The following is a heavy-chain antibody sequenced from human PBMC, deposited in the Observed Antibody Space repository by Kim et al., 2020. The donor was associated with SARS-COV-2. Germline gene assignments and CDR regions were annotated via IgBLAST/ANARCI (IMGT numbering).Heavy chain of an antibody. D-gene: IGHD5-18*01. CDR1: GGTFSSYA. J-gene: IGHJ6*02. Sequence: SVKVSCKASGGTFSSYAISWVRQAPGQGLEWMGGIIPIFGTANYAQKFQGRVTITADESTSTAYMELSSLRSEDTAVYYCARDGYSYGYLLYGMDVWGQGTTVTVSS. CDR2: IIPIFGTA. CDR3: ARDGYSYGYLLYGMDV. V-gene: IGHV1-69*13.